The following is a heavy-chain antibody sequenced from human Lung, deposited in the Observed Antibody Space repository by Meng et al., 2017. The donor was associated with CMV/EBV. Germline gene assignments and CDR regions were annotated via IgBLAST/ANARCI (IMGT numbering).Heavy chain of an antibody. D-gene: IGHD3-3*01. CDR3: ARRVRFLEWFPSGMDV. V-gene: IGHV4-61*07. Sequence: CVSSGSYYWSWIRQPPGKGLEWIGYIYYSGSPNYNPSLKSRVTISVDTSKNQFSLKLSSVTAADTAVYYCARRVRFLEWFPSGMDVWGQGTTVTVSS. CDR2: IYYSGSP. CDR1: CVSSGSYY. J-gene: IGHJ6*02.